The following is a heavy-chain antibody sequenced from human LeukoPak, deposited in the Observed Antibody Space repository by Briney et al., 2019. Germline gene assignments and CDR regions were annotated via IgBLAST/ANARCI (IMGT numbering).Heavy chain of an antibody. CDR1: GFTFS. J-gene: IGHJ5*02. CDR3: ARVDGHAHWFDH. Sequence: GGSLRLSCAASGFTFSMSWVRQAPGKGLEWVANIKQDGRDKYYVDSVKGRFTISRDNAKNSLYLQMNSLRAEDTAVYYCARVDGHAHWFDHWGQGTLVTVSS. V-gene: IGHV3-7*03. CDR2: IKQDGRDK.